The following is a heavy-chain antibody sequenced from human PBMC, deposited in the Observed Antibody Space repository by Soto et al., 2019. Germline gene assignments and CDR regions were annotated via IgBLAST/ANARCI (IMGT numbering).Heavy chain of an antibody. V-gene: IGHV1-69*13. CDR2: IIPIFGTA. J-gene: IGHJ6*02. Sequence: ASVKVSCKASGGTFSSYAISWVRQAPGQGLEWMGGIIPIFGTANYAQKFQGRVTITADESTSTAYMELNSLRAEDTAVYYCARPTYYYGSGSSEYYYYYGLDVWGQGTTVTVSS. CDR1: GGTFSSYA. CDR3: ARPTYYYGSGSSEYYYYYGLDV. D-gene: IGHD3-10*01.